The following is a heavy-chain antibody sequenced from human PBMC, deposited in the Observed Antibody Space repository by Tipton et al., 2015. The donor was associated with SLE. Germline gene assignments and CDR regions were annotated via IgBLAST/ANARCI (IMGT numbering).Heavy chain of an antibody. V-gene: IGHV4-59*01. CDR1: GGSISPYY. J-gene: IGHJ6*02. CDR2: IYYSGST. Sequence: LRLSCTASGGSISPYYWSWIRQPPGKGLEWIGYIYYSGSTNYNPSLKSRVTISVDRSKNQMSLKLSSVTAADTAVYYCARWFRGYDVWGQGTTVTVSS. D-gene: IGHD3-10*01. CDR3: ARWFRGYDV.